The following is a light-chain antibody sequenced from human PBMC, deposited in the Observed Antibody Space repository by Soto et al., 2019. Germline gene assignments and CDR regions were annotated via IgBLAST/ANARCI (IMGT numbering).Light chain of an antibody. CDR1: SSDVGTYDY. CDR3: SSYAKTTPVV. V-gene: IGLV2-14*03. J-gene: IGLJ2*01. Sequence: QSVLTQVASVSGSPGQSITISCTGTSSDVGTYDYVSWYQQHPGKAPKLMIYNVNYRPSGVSNRFSGYKSGSTASLTISGLQADDEADYYCSSYAKTTPVVFGGGTKLTVL. CDR2: NVN.